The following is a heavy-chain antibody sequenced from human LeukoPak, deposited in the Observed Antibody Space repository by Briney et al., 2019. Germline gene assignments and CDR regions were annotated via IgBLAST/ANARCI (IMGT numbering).Heavy chain of an antibody. CDR1: GFTFRGYW. Sequence: PGGSLRLSCAASGFTFRGYWMSWARQAPGKGLEWVADIKEDGGEKYYVDSVKGRFTISRDNAKNSLNLQMDSLRVEDTAVYYCTRGDSSSKIDYWGQGTLVTVSS. CDR2: IKEDGGEK. J-gene: IGHJ4*02. CDR3: TRGDSSSKIDY. V-gene: IGHV3-7*01. D-gene: IGHD6-6*01.